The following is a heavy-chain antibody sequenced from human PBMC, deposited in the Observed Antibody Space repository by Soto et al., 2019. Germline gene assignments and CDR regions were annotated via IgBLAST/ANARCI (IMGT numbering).Heavy chain of an antibody. J-gene: IGHJ6*02. CDR3: ASNAIAAAGIGDWNYYYYGMDV. D-gene: IGHD6-13*01. CDR1: GFTFDDYA. V-gene: IGHV3-9*01. Sequence: GGSLRLSCAASGFTFDDYAMHWVRQAPGKGLEWVSGISWNSGSIGYADSVKGRFTISRDNAKNSLYLQMNSLRAEDTAVYCCASNAIAAAGIGDWNYYYYGMDVWGQGTTVTVSS. CDR2: ISWNSGSI.